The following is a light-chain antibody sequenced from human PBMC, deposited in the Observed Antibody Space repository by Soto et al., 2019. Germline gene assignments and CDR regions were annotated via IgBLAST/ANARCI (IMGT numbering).Light chain of an antibody. CDR1: QSFVLTSNNKNY. J-gene: IGKJ5*01. CDR3: QKYYSTPST. V-gene: IGKV4-1*01. Sequence: DIVMTQSPDSLALYLGELSTIHCKSSQSFVLTSNNKNYLAWYQQKPRQPPKLLIYWASTRESGVPDRFSASGSGTDFTLTITSLQAQDVAVYYCQKYYSTPSTCGQGTRREIK. CDR2: WAS.